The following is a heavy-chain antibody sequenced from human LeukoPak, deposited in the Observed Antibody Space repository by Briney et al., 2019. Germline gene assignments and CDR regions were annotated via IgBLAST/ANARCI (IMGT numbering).Heavy chain of an antibody. V-gene: IGHV3-23*01. CDR1: GFTFSSYA. CDR3: ARSLGYTYGSYYFDY. D-gene: IGHD5-18*01. Sequence: PGGSLRLSCAASGFTFSSYAMSWVRQAPGKGLEWVSAISGSGGSTYYADSVKGRFTISRDNSKNTLYLQMNSLRAEDTAVYYCARSLGYTYGSYYFDYWGQGTLVTVSS. J-gene: IGHJ4*02. CDR2: ISGSGGST.